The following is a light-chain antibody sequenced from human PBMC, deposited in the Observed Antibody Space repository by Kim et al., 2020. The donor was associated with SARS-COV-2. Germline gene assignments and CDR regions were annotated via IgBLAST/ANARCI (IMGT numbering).Light chain of an antibody. CDR3: AAWDDSLKGV. V-gene: IGLV1-44*01. CDR1: RSNIGSNT. Sequence: PGQRVTISCSGSRSNIGSNTVNWYQQLPGTAPKLLIYTNKERPSGVPDRFSGSKSGTSASLAISGLQSEDEAVYFCAAWDDSLKGVFGGGTKLTVL. J-gene: IGLJ2*01. CDR2: TNK.